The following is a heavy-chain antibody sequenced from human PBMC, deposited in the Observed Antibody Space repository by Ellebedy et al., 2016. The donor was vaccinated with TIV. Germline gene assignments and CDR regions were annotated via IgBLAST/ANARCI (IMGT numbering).Heavy chain of an antibody. J-gene: IGHJ6*02. D-gene: IGHD4-17*01. V-gene: IGHV1-18*04. Sequence: ASVKVSCKASGYNFVTFGISWVRQAPGQGLEWMGWISTYNGQTKSAQKFKGRATMTTDTSTITAYMELRSLRSDDTAVYYCARGAVDYGDDETESDYYGMDVWGQGTTVTVSS. CDR3: ARGAVDYGDDETESDYYGMDV. CDR2: ISTYNGQT. CDR1: GYNFVTFG.